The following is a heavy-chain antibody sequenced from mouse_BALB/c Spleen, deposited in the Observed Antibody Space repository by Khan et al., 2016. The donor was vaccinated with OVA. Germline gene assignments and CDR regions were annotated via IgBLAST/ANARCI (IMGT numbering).Heavy chain of an antibody. Sequence: EVELVESGGGLVKPGGSLKLSCAASGFTFSSYAVSWVRQTPEKRLEWVATINSDGAYTYYPDSVKGRFTISRDNAMNTLYRLMSSLRSGDTAMYYCARHNFGPFAYWGQGTLVTVSA. J-gene: IGHJ3*01. D-gene: IGHD1-3*01. V-gene: IGHV5-9-3*01. CDR1: GFTFSSYA. CDR3: ARHNFGPFAY. CDR2: INSDGAYT.